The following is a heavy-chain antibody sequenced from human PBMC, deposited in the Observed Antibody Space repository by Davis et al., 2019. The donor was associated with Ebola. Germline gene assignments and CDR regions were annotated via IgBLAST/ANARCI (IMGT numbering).Heavy chain of an antibody. V-gene: IGHV3-30*18. CDR2: IIYDENIYEGNNK. J-gene: IGHJ5*02. CDR3: AKDSAGRVDTSTSLNNWFDA. D-gene: IGHD5-18*01. CDR1: GFSFSTYG. Sequence: GESLKISCAASGFSFSTYGMHWVRQAPGKGLEWVAGIIYDENIYEGNNKFYGDSVKGRITISRDNSKNILYLQMNSLRAEDTAVYYCAKDSAGRVDTSTSLNNWFDAWGQGTLVTVSS.